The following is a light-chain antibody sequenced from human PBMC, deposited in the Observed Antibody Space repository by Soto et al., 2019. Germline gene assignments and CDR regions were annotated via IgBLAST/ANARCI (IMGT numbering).Light chain of an antibody. CDR3: QQSYSTPWT. J-gene: IGKJ1*01. Sequence: MPLTQSPSTLSASVGARVTLACRASQSVNTWLAWYQKKPGKAPKLLIYAASSLQSGVPSRFSGSGSGTDFTLTISSLQPEDFATYYCQQSYSTPWTFGQGTKVDIK. CDR2: AAS. CDR1: QSVNTW. V-gene: IGKV1-39*01.